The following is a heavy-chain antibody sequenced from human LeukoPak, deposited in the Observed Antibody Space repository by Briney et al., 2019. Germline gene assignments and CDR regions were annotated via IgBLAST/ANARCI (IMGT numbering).Heavy chain of an antibody. D-gene: IGHD3-3*01. Sequence: GGSLRLSCAASGFTFSSYAMSWVRQAPGKGLEWISYISRSGSTIYHADSVKGRFTISRDNAKNSLYLQMDSLRADDTAIYYCTKDASRFFVDAWGQGTLVTVSS. CDR1: GFTFSSYA. J-gene: IGHJ5*02. CDR2: ISRSGSTI. V-gene: IGHV3-48*04. CDR3: TKDASRFFVDA.